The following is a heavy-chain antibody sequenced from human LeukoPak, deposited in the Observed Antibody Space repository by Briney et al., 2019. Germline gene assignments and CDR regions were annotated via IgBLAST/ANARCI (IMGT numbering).Heavy chain of an antibody. CDR1: GFTFSDYG. D-gene: IGHD3-22*01. J-gene: IGHJ4*02. CDR3: AKDSSYYYLDY. Sequence: GGSLRLSCAASGFTFSDYGMYCVRQAPGKGLEWVAVIWYDGSKKYHADSVKGRFTISRDNSKNTLYLQMNSLRAEDSAVYYCAKDSSYYYLDYWGQGTLVTVSS. CDR2: IWYDGSKK. V-gene: IGHV3-33*06.